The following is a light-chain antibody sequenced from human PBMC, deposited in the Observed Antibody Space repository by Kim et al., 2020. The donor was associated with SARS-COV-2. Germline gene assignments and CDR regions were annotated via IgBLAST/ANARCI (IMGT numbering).Light chain of an antibody. Sequence: VILSCNGGSCNIGGGYDVNWYQQLPGAGPKLLIYGNNNRPSGVPDRFSGSTSGTSASLAITGLQAEDEADYYCQSYDISLSGYVFGTGTKVTVL. CDR3: QSYDISLSGYV. CDR1: SCNIGGGYD. V-gene: IGLV1-40*01. CDR2: GNN. J-gene: IGLJ1*01.